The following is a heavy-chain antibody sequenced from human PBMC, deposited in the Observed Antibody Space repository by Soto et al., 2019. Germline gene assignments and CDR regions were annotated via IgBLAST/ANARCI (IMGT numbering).Heavy chain of an antibody. CDR2: ISSNGGST. J-gene: IGHJ6*02. CDR1: GFTFSSYA. V-gene: IGHV3-64D*06. CDR3: VKVAASYYYGMDV. Sequence: AWGSLRLSCSASGFTFSSYAMHWVRQAPGKGLEYVSAISSNGGSTYYADSVKGRFTISRDNSKNTLYLQMSSLRAEDTAVYYCVKVAASYYYGMDVWGQGTTVTVSS.